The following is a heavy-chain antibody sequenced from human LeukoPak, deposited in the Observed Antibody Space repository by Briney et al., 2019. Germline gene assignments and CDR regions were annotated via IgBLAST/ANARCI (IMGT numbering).Heavy chain of an antibody. D-gene: IGHD3-22*01. J-gene: IGHJ3*02. V-gene: IGHV4-38-2*01. CDR2: IYHSGST. CDR1: GYSISSGYY. CDR3: ATTEPDYYDSSGYYPEAFDI. Sequence: PSETLSLTCAVSGYSISSGYYWGWIRQPPGKGLEWIGSIYHSGSTYYNPSLKSRVTISVDTSKNQFSLKLSSVTAADTAVYYCATTEPDYYDSSGYYPEAFDIWGQGTMVTVSS.